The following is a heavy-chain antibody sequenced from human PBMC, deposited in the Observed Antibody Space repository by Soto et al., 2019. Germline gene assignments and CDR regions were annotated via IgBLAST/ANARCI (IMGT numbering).Heavy chain of an antibody. CDR2: FDPEYGET. V-gene: IGHV1-24*01. CDR1: GYTLTELS. J-gene: IGHJ6*02. CDR3: ATDGSGSSESYYYGMDV. D-gene: IGHD2-15*01. Sequence: ASVKVSCKVSGYTLTELSMHWVRQAPGKGPEWMGGFDPEYGETIYAQKFQGRDTMTEDTSTDTAYMELSSLRSEDTAVYYCATDGSGSSESYYYGMDVWGQGTTVTVSS.